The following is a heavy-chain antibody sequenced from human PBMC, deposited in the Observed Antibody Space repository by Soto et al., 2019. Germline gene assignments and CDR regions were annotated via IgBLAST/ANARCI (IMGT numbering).Heavy chain of an antibody. Sequence: EVQLVESGGGLVQPGGSLRLSCAASGFTFSSYSMNWVRQAPGKGLEWVSYISSSSSTIYYADSVKSRFTISRDNAKISRYLQMNRLRDDDTAVYYCANPYYDFWSGTGLRYGMDVWGQGTTVTVSS. D-gene: IGHD3-3*01. CDR1: GFTFSSYS. CDR2: ISSSSSTI. J-gene: IGHJ6*02. V-gene: IGHV3-48*02. CDR3: ANPYYDFWSGTGLRYGMDV.